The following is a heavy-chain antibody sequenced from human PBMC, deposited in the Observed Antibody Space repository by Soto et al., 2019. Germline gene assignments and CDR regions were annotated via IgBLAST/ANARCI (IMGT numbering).Heavy chain of an antibody. CDR1: GFTFSSYA. D-gene: IGHD3-3*01. J-gene: IGHJ5*02. CDR2: IKSKTDGGTT. V-gene: IGHV3-15*01. CDR3: GYYDFWSGYYGVYNWFDP. Sequence: PGGSLRLSCAASGFTFSSYAMSWVRQAPGKGLEWVGRIKSKTDGGTTDYAAPVKGRFTISRDDSKNTLYLQMNSLKTEDTAVYYCGYYDFWSGYYGVYNWFDPWGQGTLVTVSS.